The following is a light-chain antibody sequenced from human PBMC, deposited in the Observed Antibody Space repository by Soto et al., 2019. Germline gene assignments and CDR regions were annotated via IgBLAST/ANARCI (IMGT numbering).Light chain of an antibody. J-gene: IGKJ3*01. V-gene: IGKV3-20*01. CDR1: QSVSSSY. Sequence: EIVLTQSPGTLSLSPGERATLSCRASQSVSSSYLAWYQQKPGQAPRLLIYGASSRATGIPDRFSGSGSGTDFTLTISRLEPEDFAEYYCQQYGSSPQVTFGPGTKVDIK. CDR2: GAS. CDR3: QQYGSSPQVT.